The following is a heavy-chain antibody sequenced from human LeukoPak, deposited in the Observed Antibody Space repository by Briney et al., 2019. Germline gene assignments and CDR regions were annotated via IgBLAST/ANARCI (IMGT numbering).Heavy chain of an antibody. J-gene: IGHJ3*01. D-gene: IGHD3-22*01. CDR1: GGTFSSYV. V-gene: IGHV1-69*13. CDR2: IIPMFGTA. Sequence: ASVKVSCKASGGTFSSYVISWVRQAPGQGLEWMGGIIPMFGTANYAEKFQGRVTITADGSTSTAYMELSNLRSEDTAVYYCAREIPSGIYYDSGGNPVVKWGQGTMVTVSS. CDR3: AREIPSGIYYDSGGNPVVK.